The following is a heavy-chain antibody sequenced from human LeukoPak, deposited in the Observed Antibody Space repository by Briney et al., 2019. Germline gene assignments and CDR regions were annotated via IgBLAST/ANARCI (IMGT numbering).Heavy chain of an antibody. J-gene: IGHJ4*02. D-gene: IGHD3-3*02. CDR2: IRYDGSYE. CDR3: AKVPLAPHYFDY. Sequence: TGGSLRLSCSASGFIFSNYGMHWVRQAPGKGLEWVAFIRYDGSYEYYADSVKGRFTISRDNSKNSLYLQMNSLRTEDTAVYYCAKVPLAPHYFDYWGQGTLVTVSS. V-gene: IGHV3-30*02. CDR1: GFIFSNYG.